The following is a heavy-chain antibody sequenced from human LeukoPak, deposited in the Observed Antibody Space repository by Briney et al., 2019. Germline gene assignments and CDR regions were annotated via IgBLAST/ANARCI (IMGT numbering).Heavy chain of an antibody. D-gene: IGHD1-14*01. CDR1: GFSFSSYW. V-gene: IGHV3-74*01. CDR2: INPGGSSI. J-gene: IGHJ4*02. CDR3: ARSNQADDY. Sequence: GGSLRLSCAASGFSFSSYWMHWVRQVPGKGLVWVARINPGGSSITYADSVKGRFTISRDNAKNTLYLQMDRLRAEDTGVYYCARSNQADDYWGQGTLVTVSS.